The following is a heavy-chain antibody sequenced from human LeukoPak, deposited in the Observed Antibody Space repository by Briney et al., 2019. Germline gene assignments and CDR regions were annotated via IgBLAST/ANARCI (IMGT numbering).Heavy chain of an antibody. D-gene: IGHD3-22*01. V-gene: IGHV1/OR15-3*02. CDR1: GYTFTDYY. Sequence: EASVKVSCKASGYTFTDYYIHWVRQAPGQRLEWMGWINAGNGNTKYSQKFQGRVTITRDTSASTAYMELSSLRSEDTAVYYCARVREEFYDSSGYYYWGQGTLVTVSS. CDR3: ARVREEFYDSSGYYY. J-gene: IGHJ4*02. CDR2: INAGNGNT.